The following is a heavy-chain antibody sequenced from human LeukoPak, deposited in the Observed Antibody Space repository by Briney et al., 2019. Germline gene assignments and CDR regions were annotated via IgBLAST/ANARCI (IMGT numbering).Heavy chain of an antibody. CDR2: INHSGST. CDR3: ARVPFGYYYGSGSSYVDY. J-gene: IGHJ4*02. V-gene: IGHV4-34*01. Sequence: PSETLSLTCAVYGGSFSGYYWSWIRQPPGKGLEWIGEINHSGSTYYNPSLKSRVTISVDTSKNQFSLKLSSVTAADTAVYYCARVPFGYYYGSGSSYVDYWGQGTLVTVSS. CDR1: GGSFSGYY. D-gene: IGHD3-10*01.